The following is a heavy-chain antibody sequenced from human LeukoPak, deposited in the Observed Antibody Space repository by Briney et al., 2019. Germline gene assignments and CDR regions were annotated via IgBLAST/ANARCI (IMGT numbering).Heavy chain of an antibody. CDR1: GFTFSSYA. D-gene: IGHD2-2*01. CDR3: AKRYCSSTSCSLLDY. CDR2: ISGSGGST. V-gene: IGHV3-23*01. J-gene: IGHJ4*02. Sequence: GGSLRLSCAASGFTFSSYAMSWVRQAPGKGLEWVSAISGSGGSTYYADSVKGRFTISRDNSKNTLYLQMNSLRAEDTAVYYCAKRYCSSTSCSLLDYWGQGTLVTVSS.